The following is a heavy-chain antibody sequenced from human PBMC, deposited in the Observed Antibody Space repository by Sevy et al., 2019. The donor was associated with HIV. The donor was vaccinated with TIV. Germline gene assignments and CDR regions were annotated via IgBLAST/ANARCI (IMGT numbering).Heavy chain of an antibody. CDR2: IYYSGST. D-gene: IGHD6-13*01. CDR1: GGSVSSGSYY. Sequence: SETLSLTCTVSGGSVSSGSYYWSWIRHPPGKGLEWIGYIYYSGSTNYNPYLNSRVTISVDTSKNQCSLKLSPVTAADTAVYYCARVRYSSSWYAKRLNWFDPWGQGTLVTVSS. CDR3: ARVRYSSSWYAKRLNWFDP. V-gene: IGHV4-61*01. J-gene: IGHJ5*02.